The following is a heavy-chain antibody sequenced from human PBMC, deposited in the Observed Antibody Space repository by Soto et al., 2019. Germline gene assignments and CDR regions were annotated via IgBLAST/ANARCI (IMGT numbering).Heavy chain of an antibody. CDR2: INHSGST. Sequence: SETLSLTCAVYGGSFSGYYWSWIRQPPGKGLEWIGEINHSGSTNYNPSLKSRVTISVDTSKNQFSLKLSSVTAADTAVYYCARGLMVRGVRPAGNYYYYYMDVWGKGTTVTVSS. CDR3: ARGLMVRGVRPAGNYYYYYMDV. D-gene: IGHD3-10*01. CDR1: GGSFSGYY. V-gene: IGHV4-34*01. J-gene: IGHJ6*03.